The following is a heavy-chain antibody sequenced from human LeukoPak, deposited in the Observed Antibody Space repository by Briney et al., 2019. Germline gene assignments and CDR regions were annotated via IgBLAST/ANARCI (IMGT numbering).Heavy chain of an antibody. Sequence: GGSLRLSCAASGFTFSTYAMSWVRQAPGKGPEWVSAISGSGGSPYYADFMKGRFTISRDNSKNTLYLQMNSLRAEDTAIYYCAKDSSPGIRVTGSFDYWGQGTLVTVSS. CDR2: ISGSGGSP. J-gene: IGHJ4*02. CDR1: GFTFSTYA. V-gene: IGHV3-23*01. CDR3: AKDSSPGIRVTGSFDY. D-gene: IGHD6-19*01.